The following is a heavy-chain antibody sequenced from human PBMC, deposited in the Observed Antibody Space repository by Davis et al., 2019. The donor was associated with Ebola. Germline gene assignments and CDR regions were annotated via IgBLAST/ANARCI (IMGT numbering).Heavy chain of an antibody. CDR1: GYSFTSYW. Sequence: KVSCQGSGYSFTSYWIGRARQMPGKGLEWMGIIYPGDSDTRYSPSFQVQVTISAAKSIITAYLQWSSLKASDTAMYYCARHGGGCSSTSCYYYYYYGMDVWGQGTTVTVSS. D-gene: IGHD2-2*01. V-gene: IGHV5-51*01. CDR3: ARHGGGCSSTSCYYYYYYGMDV. J-gene: IGHJ6*02. CDR2: IYPGDSDT.